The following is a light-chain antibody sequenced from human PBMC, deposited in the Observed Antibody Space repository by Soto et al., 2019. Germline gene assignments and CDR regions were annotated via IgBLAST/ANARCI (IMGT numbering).Light chain of an antibody. J-gene: IGLJ1*01. Sequence: QSALTQPASVSGSPGQSITIYCTGTSSDVGGYNFVSWYQQHPGKAPKLIIYEVSDRPSGVSNRFSGSKSGNTASLTISGLQAEDEADYYCSSYTSSSTRGGVFGTGTKLTVL. CDR3: SSYTSSSTRGGV. CDR2: EVS. V-gene: IGLV2-14*01. CDR1: SSDVGGYNF.